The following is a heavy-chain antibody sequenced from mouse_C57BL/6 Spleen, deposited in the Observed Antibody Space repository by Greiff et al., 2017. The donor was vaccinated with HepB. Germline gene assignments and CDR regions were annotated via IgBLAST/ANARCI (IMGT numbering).Heavy chain of an antibody. Sequence: VQLQQSGPELVNPGASVKISCKASGYTFTDYYMNWVKQSHGKSLEWIGDINPNNGGTSYNQKFKGKATLTVDKSSSTAYMELRSLTSEDSAVYYCARAYYYAMDYWGQGTSVTVSS. J-gene: IGHJ4*01. CDR3: ARAYYYAMDY. CDR1: GYTFTDYY. V-gene: IGHV1-26*01. CDR2: INPNNGGT.